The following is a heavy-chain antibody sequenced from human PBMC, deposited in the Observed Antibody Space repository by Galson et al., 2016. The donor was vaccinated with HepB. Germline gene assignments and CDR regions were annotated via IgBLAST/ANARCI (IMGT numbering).Heavy chain of an antibody. CDR3: TRNAGWAFDI. CDR2: MKPDGSER. CDR1: GITLTTYW. D-gene: IGHD2-15*01. Sequence: SLRLSCAASGITLTTYWVFWVRQAPGKGLEWVATMKPDGSERYLADSVRGRFTVSRDDAKISLFLQMDSLRAEDTAGNYCTRNAGWAFDIWGQGTKVTVSS. V-gene: IGHV3-7*03. J-gene: IGHJ3*02.